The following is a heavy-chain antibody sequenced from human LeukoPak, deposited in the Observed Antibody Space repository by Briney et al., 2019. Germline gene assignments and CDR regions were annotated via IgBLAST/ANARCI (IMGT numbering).Heavy chain of an antibody. CDR3: ARDVLHRIHYDSSAYYPGSSY. V-gene: IGHV1-18*01. CDR1: GYTFTSYG. D-gene: IGHD3-22*01. J-gene: IGHJ4*02. CDR2: ISAYNAYT. Sequence: ASVKVSCKASGYTFTSYGISWVRQAPGQGLEWMGWISAYNAYTYYAQKLQGRVTMTTDTSTSTAYMELRSLRSDDTAVYYCARDVLHRIHYDSSAYYPGSSYWGQGTLVTVSS.